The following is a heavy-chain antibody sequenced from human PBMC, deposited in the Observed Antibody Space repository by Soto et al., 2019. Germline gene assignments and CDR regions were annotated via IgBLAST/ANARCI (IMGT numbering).Heavy chain of an antibody. CDR2: MSYAGTYK. V-gene: IGHV3-30*18. J-gene: IGHJ4*02. CDR1: GFSFSDYG. D-gene: IGHD6-6*01. Sequence: QVQLVESGGGVVQPGRSLRLSGAVCGFSFSDYGMHWIREAPGKGLEWVAVMSYAGTYKYYADSVKGRFTISRDLSGNTLFLQMNSLRLEDTAVYFCAKEMYPRTVLDTSSPWGDYWGQGTLVTVSS. CDR3: AKEMYPRTVLDTSSPWGDY.